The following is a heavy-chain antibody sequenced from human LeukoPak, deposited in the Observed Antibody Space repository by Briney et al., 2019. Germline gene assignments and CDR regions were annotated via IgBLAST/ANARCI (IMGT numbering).Heavy chain of an antibody. CDR2: IYTSGST. CDR1: GGSISSFY. Sequence: PSETLSLTCTVSGGSISSFYWSWLRQPAGKGLEWIGRIYTSGSTSYNPSLKSRVTMSVDTSKNQFSLKLSSVTAADTAVYYCAREGPIYYYYGMDVWGQGTTVTVSS. CDR3: AREGPIYYYYGMDV. J-gene: IGHJ6*02. V-gene: IGHV4-4*07.